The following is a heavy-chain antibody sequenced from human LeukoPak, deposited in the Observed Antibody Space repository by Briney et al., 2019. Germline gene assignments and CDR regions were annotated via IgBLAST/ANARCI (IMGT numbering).Heavy chain of an antibody. Sequence: SETLSLTCTVSGGSISSGSYYWSWIRQPAGKGLEWIGRIYTSGSTNYNPSLKSRVTISVDTSKNQFSLKLSSVTAADTAVYYCARAFSLVLRYFDWLTRSDPIHAFDIWGQGTMVTVSS. CDR3: ARAFSLVLRYFDWLTRSDPIHAFDI. CDR1: GGSISSGSYY. D-gene: IGHD3-9*01. V-gene: IGHV4-61*02. J-gene: IGHJ3*02. CDR2: IYTSGST.